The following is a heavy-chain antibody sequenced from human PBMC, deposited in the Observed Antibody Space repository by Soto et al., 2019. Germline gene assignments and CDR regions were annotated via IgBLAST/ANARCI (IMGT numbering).Heavy chain of an antibody. CDR2: IWYDGSNT. D-gene: IGHD2-15*01. CDR1: GITFSSYG. V-gene: IGHV3-33*01. Sequence: SLRLSCAASGITFSSYGMHWVRQAPGKGLEWVAVIWYDGSNTYYADSVKGRFSISRDNSQNTLYLQMNSLSAEDTAVYYCARDGLYCSGCSCYSGYNYNYGMDVWGQGTTLTVSS. CDR3: ARDGLYCSGCSCYSGYNYNYGMDV. J-gene: IGHJ6*02.